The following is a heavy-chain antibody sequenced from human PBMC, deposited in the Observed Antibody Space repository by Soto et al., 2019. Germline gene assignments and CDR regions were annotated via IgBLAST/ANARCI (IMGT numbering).Heavy chain of an antibody. D-gene: IGHD6-19*01. Sequence: DVHLLESGGGLVQPGGSLRLSCAASGFTFSSYAMGWVRQAPVEGLEWVSSIGGSGSYTYYADSVKGRFTISRDNFKSTLYLQMNSLRAEDTAVYYCAKDNLAPYSKGWAIRFDPWGQGTLVTVSS. CDR2: IGGSGSYT. J-gene: IGHJ5*02. CDR1: GFTFSSYA. CDR3: AKDNLAPYSKGWAIRFDP. V-gene: IGHV3-23*01.